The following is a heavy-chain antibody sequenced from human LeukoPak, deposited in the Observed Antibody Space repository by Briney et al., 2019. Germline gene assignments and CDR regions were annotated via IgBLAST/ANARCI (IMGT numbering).Heavy chain of an antibody. CDR3: ARLDISTTWYAFDY. D-gene: IGHD5-12*01. Sequence: SEPLSLTCAVYGGSFSGYYWSWIRQPPGKGLEWIGEINHSGSTNYNPSLKSRVTISVDTSNNHFSLKLSSVTAADTAVYYCARLDISTTWYAFDYWGQGTLVTVSS. CDR2: INHSGST. CDR1: GGSFSGYY. J-gene: IGHJ4*02. V-gene: IGHV4-34*01.